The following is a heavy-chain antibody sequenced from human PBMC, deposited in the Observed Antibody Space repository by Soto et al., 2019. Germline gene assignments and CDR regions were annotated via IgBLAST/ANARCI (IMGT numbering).Heavy chain of an antibody. J-gene: IGHJ4*02. CDR3: AGSRTVTTSKLDY. V-gene: IGHV1-69*06. CDR1: GGTFSNYA. CDR2: IIPLFGTP. D-gene: IGHD4-17*01. Sequence: SVKVSCKASGGTFSNYAINWVRQAPGQGLEWMGGIIPLFGTPNYAQKFQGRVTFTAHKSTSTAYMELRSLRSAADTAVYYCAGSRTVTTSKLDYWGQGTLVTVSS.